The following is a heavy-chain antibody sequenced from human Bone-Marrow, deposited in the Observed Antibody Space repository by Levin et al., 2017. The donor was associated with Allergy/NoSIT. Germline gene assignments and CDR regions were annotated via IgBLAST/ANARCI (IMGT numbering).Heavy chain of an antibody. CDR1: GFTFSSHA. CDR2: ITASGRTT. J-gene: IGHJ5*02. V-gene: IGHV3-23*01. Sequence: ETLSLTCAASGFTFSSHAMSWVRQAPGKGLEWVSAITASGRTTYYADSVKGRFTISRDNSKNTVYLQMNSLRAEDTAIYYCAKPSPAWGQGILVTVSS. CDR3: AKPSPA.